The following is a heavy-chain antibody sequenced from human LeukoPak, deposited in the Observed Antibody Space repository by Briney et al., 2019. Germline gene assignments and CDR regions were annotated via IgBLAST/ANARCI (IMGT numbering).Heavy chain of an antibody. J-gene: IGHJ4*02. D-gene: IGHD3-10*01. CDR2: IYSGGST. V-gene: IGHV3-53*01. CDR1: EFSVGSNY. CDR3: AKDWSGTITMVRGVPDY. Sequence: GGSLRLSCAASEFSVGSNYMTWVRQAPGKGLEWVSLIYSGGSTYYADSVKGRFTISRDNSKNTLYLQMNSLRAEDTAVYYCAKDWSGTITMVRGVPDYWGQGTLVTVSS.